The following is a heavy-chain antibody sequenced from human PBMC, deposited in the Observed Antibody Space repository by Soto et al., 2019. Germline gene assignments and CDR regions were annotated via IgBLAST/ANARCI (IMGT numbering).Heavy chain of an antibody. J-gene: IGHJ4*02. V-gene: IGHV3-23*01. CDR1: GFTFSSYA. CDR3: AKESREGHFDY. CDR2: ISGSDGIT. Sequence: EVQLLESGGGLVQPGGSLRLSCAASGFTFSSYAMSWVRQAPGKGLEWVSGISGSDGITYYADSLKGRFTISRDNSKKTLYLQMNSLRAEDTAVYYCAKESREGHFDYWGQGTMVTVSS.